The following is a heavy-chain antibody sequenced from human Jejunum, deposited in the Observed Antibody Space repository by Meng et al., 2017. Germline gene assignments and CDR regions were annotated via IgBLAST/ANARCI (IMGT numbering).Heavy chain of an antibody. CDR1: GFTFSTYG. J-gene: IGHJ4*01. V-gene: IGHV3-23*01. CDR3: AKGGSGSYNTYFDS. CDR2: ISGRGGGT. Sequence: GGSLRLSCGVSGFTFSTYGLSWVRQAPGKGLEWVAAISGRGGGTFYADSVQGRFSISRDNSKNTLYLQMSSLRAEDTALYYCAKGGSGSYNTYFDSWGHGTQVTVSS. D-gene: IGHD1-26*01.